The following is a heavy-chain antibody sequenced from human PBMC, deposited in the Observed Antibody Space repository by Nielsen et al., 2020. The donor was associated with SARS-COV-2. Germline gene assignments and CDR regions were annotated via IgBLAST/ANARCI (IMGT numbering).Heavy chain of an antibody. J-gene: IGHJ4*02. V-gene: IGHV1-69*13. Sequence: SVNVSCTASGGTFRSYAISWVRQAPGQGLEWMGGIIPIFGTANYAQKFQGRVTITADESTSTAYMELSSLRSEDTAVYYCARGDTAMVSRFDYWGQGTLVTVSS. D-gene: IGHD5-18*01. CDR2: IIPIFGTA. CDR3: ARGDTAMVSRFDY. CDR1: GGTFRSYA.